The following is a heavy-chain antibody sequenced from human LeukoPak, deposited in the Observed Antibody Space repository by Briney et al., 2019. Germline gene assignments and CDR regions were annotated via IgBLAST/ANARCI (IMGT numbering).Heavy chain of an antibody. D-gene: IGHD3-16*01. V-gene: IGHV4-61*01. J-gene: IGHJ4*02. CDR2: IYYSGST. Sequence: PSETLSLTCTVSGGSVSSGSYYWSWIRQPPGKGLEWIGYIYYSGSTNYNPSLKSRVTISVDTSKNQFSLKLSSVTAADTAVYYCARYGLIRGNDYWGQGTLVTVSS. CDR1: GGSVSSGSYY. CDR3: ARYGLIRGNDY.